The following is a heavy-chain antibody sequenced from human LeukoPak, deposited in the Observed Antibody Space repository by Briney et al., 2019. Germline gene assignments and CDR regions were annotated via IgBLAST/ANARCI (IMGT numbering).Heavy chain of an antibody. V-gene: IGHV3-23*01. J-gene: IGHJ3*02. D-gene: IGHD3/OR15-3a*01. Sequence: GGSLRLSCAASGFTFSSYAMSWVRQAPGKGLEWVSAISGSGGSTYYADSGKGRFTISRDNSKNTLYLQMNGLRVEDTAVYYCVREGPRGLAFDIWGQGTMVTVSS. CDR2: ISGSGGST. CDR1: GFTFSSYA. CDR3: VREGPRGLAFDI.